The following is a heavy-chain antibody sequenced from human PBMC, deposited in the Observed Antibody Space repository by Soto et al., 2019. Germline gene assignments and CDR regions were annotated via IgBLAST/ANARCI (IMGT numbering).Heavy chain of an antibody. D-gene: IGHD6-13*01. CDR3: ERFYGPVAAAVGDY. CDR2: ILYHAKIK. Sequence: QVQLVESGGGGVQPGRSLRLSCAASGFTFSHFGMQGGRQAPCKGLEWVASILYHAKIKYSADSVHGRFTVSRDNSNNTLYLQMNSLRSEDRAVYYCERFYGPVAAAVGDYWCQGPIVTLSS. V-gene: IGHV3-30*03. CDR1: GFTFSHFG. J-gene: IGHJ4*02.